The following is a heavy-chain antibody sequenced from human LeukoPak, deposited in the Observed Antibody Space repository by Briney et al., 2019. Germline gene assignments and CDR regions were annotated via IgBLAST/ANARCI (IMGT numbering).Heavy chain of an antibody. Sequence: TASETLSLTCAVYGGSFSGYYWSWIRQPPGKGLEWIGEINHSGSTNYNPSLKSRVTISVDTSKNQFSLKLSSVTAADTAVYYCASRESYSGSPNWFDPWGQGTLVTVSS. V-gene: IGHV4-34*01. D-gene: IGHD1-26*01. J-gene: IGHJ5*02. CDR1: GGSFSGYY. CDR3: ASRESYSGSPNWFDP. CDR2: INHSGST.